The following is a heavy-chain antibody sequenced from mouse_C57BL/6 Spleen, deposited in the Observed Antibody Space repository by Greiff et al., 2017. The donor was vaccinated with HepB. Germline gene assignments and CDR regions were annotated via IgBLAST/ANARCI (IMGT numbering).Heavy chain of an antibody. D-gene: IGHD2-12*01. J-gene: IGHJ1*03. V-gene: IGHV1-47*01. CDR1: GYTFTTYP. Sequence: VKLVESGAELVKPGASVKMFCKASGYTFTTYPIEWMKQNHGKSLEWIGNFHPYNDDTKYNEKFKGKATLTVEKSSSTVYVELSRLTSDDSAVYYCARLDYKGYFDVWGTETTVTVSS. CDR3: ARLDYKGYFDV. CDR2: FHPYNDDT.